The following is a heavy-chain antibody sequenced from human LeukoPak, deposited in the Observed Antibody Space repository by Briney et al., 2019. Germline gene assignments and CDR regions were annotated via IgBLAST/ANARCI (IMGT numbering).Heavy chain of an antibody. V-gene: IGHV3-21*01. J-gene: IGHJ4*02. Sequence: PGGSLRLSCAASGFTFSTYSMTWVRQAPGKGLEWVSFISGTGTYIYYPDSVKGRFTISRDNAKSSLYLQMSSLRAEDTATYYCARITGTSEYLDSWGQGTLVTVSS. CDR3: ARITGTSEYLDS. D-gene: IGHD1-20*01. CDR1: GFTFSTYS. CDR2: ISGTGTYI.